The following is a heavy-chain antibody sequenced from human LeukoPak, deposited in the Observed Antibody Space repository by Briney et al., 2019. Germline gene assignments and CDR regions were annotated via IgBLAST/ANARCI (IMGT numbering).Heavy chain of an antibody. CDR2: ITSSSET. V-gene: IGHV3-48*01. J-gene: IGHJ5*02. CDR3: ARDAGNSGYGCDL. D-gene: IGHD5-12*01. Sequence: GGPRRLSCAASGFSLGQYSMNWARKAPGRGRRGVSHITSSSETFYADSVKGRFTISRDNARNSLYLQMNNLRGEDTAIYYCARDAGNSGYGCDLWGEGTLVTVSS. CDR1: GFSLGQYS.